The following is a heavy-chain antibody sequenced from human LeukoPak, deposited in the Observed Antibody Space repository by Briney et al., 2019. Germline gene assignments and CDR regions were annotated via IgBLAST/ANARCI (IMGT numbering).Heavy chain of an antibody. CDR3: ARDPGSWPDY. Sequence: ASVKVSCKASGYTFTSYGISWVRQAPGQGLEWMGWISDSGNTNYAQKLQGRVTMTTDTSTSTAYMELRSLRSDDTAVYYCARDPGSWPDYWGQGTLVTVSS. CDR2: ISDSGNT. CDR1: GYTFTSYG. V-gene: IGHV1-18*01. J-gene: IGHJ4*02. D-gene: IGHD1-26*01.